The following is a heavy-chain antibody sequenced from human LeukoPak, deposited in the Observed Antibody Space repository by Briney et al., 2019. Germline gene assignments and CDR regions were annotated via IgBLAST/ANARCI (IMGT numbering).Heavy chain of an antibody. CDR2: IYYSGST. CDR3: ARDRPTISHYYGSGSYGANWFDP. J-gene: IGHJ5*02. V-gene: IGHV4-59*01. CDR1: GGSISSYY. D-gene: IGHD3-10*01. Sequence: PSETLSLTCTVSGGSISSYYWSWIREPPGKGLEWMGYIYYSGSTNYNPSLKSRVTISVDTSKNQFSLKLSSVTAADTAVYYCARDRPTISHYYGSGSYGANWFDPWGQGTLVTVSS.